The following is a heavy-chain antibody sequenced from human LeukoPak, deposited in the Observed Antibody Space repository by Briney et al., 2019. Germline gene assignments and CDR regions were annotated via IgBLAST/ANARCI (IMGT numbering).Heavy chain of an antibody. D-gene: IGHD1-26*01. CDR3: ARAGRLKSGSNIY. J-gene: IGHJ4*02. CDR1: GYNFTNYG. CDR2: ISGYNGNT. V-gene: IGHV1-18*01. Sequence: GASVTVSCRGFGYNFTNYGISWVRQAPGQRLEWMGWISGYNGNTDYAQKFQARVTMTTDTSTSTGYLELRSLRSDDTAVYYCARAGRLKSGSNIYWGRGTLVTVSS.